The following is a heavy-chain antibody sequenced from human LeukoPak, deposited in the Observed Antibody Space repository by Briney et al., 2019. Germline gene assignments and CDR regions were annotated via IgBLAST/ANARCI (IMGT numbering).Heavy chain of an antibody. CDR1: GYTFTGYY. J-gene: IGHJ6*03. CDR2: VNPNSGGA. Sequence: ASVKVSCKASGYTFTGYYMHWVRQAPGQGLEWMGWVNPNSGGAKYAQNFQGRVIMTTDTSISTAYMELSSLRSDDTAVYYCARSSPPTYYHFYYYMDVWGKGSTVTVSS. D-gene: IGHD6-13*01. V-gene: IGHV1-2*02. CDR3: ARSSPPTYYHFYYYMDV.